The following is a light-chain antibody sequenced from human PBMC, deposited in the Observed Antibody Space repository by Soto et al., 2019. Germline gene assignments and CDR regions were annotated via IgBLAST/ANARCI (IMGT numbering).Light chain of an antibody. CDR1: RSVSTN. V-gene: IGKV3-15*01. Sequence: EIVMTQSPATLSVSPGEGATLSCRASRSVSTNLAWYQQKPGQAPRLLLYGASTRATGVPDRCSGSGSGTEFTLPISSLQSEDLVVYYCQQYNNWPPATFGQGTKVEIK. CDR2: GAS. J-gene: IGKJ2*01. CDR3: QQYNNWPPAT.